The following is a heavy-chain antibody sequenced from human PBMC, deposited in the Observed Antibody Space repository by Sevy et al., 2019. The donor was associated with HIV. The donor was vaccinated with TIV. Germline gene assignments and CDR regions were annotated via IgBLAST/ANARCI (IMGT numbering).Heavy chain of an antibody. CDR3: ATGIPEWELGGHWFDP. CDR2: TYYRSKWYN. D-gene: IGHD1-26*01. J-gene: IGHJ5*02. V-gene: IGHV6-1*01. Sequence: SQTLSLTCAISGDSVSSNSAAWNWNRQSPSRGLEWLGRTYYRSKWYNDYAVSVKSRISINPDTSKNQFSLQLNSVTPEDTAVYFCATGIPEWELGGHWFDPWGQGTLVTVSS. CDR1: GDSVSSNSAA.